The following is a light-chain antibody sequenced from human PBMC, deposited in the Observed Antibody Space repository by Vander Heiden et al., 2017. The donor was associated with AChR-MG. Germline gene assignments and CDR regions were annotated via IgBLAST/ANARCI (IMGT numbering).Light chain of an antibody. CDR1: SSDVGSYNL. V-gene: IGLV2-23*02. Sequence: QSALTPPASVSESPGQSITISCTGTSSDVGSYNLVSWYQHHPGKVPKLIIYEVNKRPSGVSNRFSGSKSGNTASLTISGLQAEDEADYYCCSYAGSSTLVIGGGSKLTVL. CDR2: EVN. J-gene: IGLJ3*02. CDR3: CSYAGSSTLV.